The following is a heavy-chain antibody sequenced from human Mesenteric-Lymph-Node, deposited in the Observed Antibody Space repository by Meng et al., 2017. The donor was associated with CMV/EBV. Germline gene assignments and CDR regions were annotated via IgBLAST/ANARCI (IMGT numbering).Heavy chain of an antibody. D-gene: IGHD3-3*01. V-gene: IGHV3-7*01. CDR1: GFTFSSYA. CDR2: INEDGGEI. J-gene: IGHJ6*02. Sequence: GESLKISCAASGFTFSSYAMSWVRQAPGKGLEWVANINEDGGEIYYVDSLKGRFTISRDNAKNSLYLQMNSLRAEDTAIYYCARITTFGVGLHGMDVWGQGTTVTVSS. CDR3: ARITTFGVGLHGMDV.